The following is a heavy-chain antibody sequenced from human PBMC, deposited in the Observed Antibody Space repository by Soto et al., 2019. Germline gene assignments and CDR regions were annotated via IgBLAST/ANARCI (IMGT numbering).Heavy chain of an antibody. CDR1: GGSISSYY. Sequence: AETLSLTCTVSGGSISSYYWSWIRQPPGKGLEWIGYIYYSVSTNYNPSLKSRVTISVDTSKNQFSLKLSSVTAADTAVYYCARNLYDFWSGYPPSLGYWGQGTLVTVSS. V-gene: IGHV4-59*01. J-gene: IGHJ4*02. CDR2: IYYSVST. CDR3: ARNLYDFWSGYPPSLGY. D-gene: IGHD3-3*01.